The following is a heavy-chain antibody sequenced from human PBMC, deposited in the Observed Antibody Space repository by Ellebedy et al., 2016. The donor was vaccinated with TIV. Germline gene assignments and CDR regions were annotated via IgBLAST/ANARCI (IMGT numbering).Heavy chain of an antibody. J-gene: IGHJ6*02. D-gene: IGHD6-25*01. Sequence: PGGSLRLSCAASGFTFSTNAMGWVRQSPERALEWISAISADGTRSYYADSVKGRFFISRDNSNNILYLQMNSLRAEDTAVYYSTKHRPSASMDVWGQGTTVTVSS. CDR2: ISADGTRS. V-gene: IGHV3-23*01. CDR3: TKHRPSASMDV. CDR1: GFTFSTNA.